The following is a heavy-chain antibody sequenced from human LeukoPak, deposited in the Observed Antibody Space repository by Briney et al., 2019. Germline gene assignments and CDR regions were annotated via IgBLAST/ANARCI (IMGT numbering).Heavy chain of an antibody. CDR1: GFTFSSYS. D-gene: IGHD6-6*01. Sequence: GGSLRLSCAASGFTFSSYSMNWVRQAPGKGLEWVSSISSSSSYIYYADSVKGRFTISRDNAKNSLYLQMNSLRAEDTAVYCCAIGYSSSSHSDYWGQGTLVTVSS. V-gene: IGHV3-21*01. CDR3: AIGYSSSSHSDY. J-gene: IGHJ4*02. CDR2: ISSSSSYI.